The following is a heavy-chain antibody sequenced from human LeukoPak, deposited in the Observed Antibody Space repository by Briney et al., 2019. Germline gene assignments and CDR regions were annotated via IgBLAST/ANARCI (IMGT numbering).Heavy chain of an antibody. D-gene: IGHD2-2*01. CDR1: GFTFSSYG. Sequence: GRSLRLSCAASGFTFSSYGMHWVRQAPGKGLEWVAVIWYDGSNKYYADSVKGRFTISRDNSKNTLYLQMNSLRAEDTAVYYCARSRRYSNIVVVPAARVAFDIWGQGTMVTVSS. CDR2: IWYDGSNK. V-gene: IGHV3-33*01. J-gene: IGHJ3*02. CDR3: ARSRRYSNIVVVPAARVAFDI.